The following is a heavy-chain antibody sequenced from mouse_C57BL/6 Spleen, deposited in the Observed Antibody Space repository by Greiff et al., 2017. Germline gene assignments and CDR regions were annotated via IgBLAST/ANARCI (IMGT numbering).Heavy chain of an antibody. J-gene: IGHJ4*01. Sequence: QVQLQQSGAELARPGASVKLSCKASGYTFTSYGISWVKQRTGQGLEWIGEIYPRSGNTYYNEKFKGKATLTADKSSSTAYMELRSLTSEDSAVXFCARRDYDYDDGLYYYAMDYWGQGTSVTVSS. CDR1: GYTFTSYG. CDR2: IYPRSGNT. D-gene: IGHD2-4*01. CDR3: ARRDYDYDDGLYYYAMDY. V-gene: IGHV1-81*01.